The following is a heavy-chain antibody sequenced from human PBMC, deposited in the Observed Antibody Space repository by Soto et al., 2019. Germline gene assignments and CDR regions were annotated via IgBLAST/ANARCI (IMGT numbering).Heavy chain of an antibody. V-gene: IGHV1-46*01. D-gene: IGHD4-17*01. CDR1: GYTFTSYY. CDR2: INPSGGST. Sequence: ASVKVSCKASGYTFTSYYMHWVRQAPGQGLEWMGIINPSGGSTSYAQKFQGRVTITRDTSASTAYMELSSLRFEDTAVYYCARVPVTSACYFDYWGQGTLVTVSS. CDR3: ARVPVTSACYFDY. J-gene: IGHJ4*02.